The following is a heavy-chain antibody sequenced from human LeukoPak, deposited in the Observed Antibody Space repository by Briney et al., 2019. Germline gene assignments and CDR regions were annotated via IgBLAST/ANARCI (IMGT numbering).Heavy chain of an antibody. V-gene: IGHV3-74*01. CDR2: INKDGSIT. J-gene: IGHJ4*02. Sequence: PGGSLRLSCAASGFTFSSYWMHWVRQAPGKGLVWVSYINKDGSITSYADSVKGRFTISRDNAKNTLYLQMNSLRAEDTAVYYCARDVRYGSVDWGQGTLATVSS. CDR1: GFTFSSYW. D-gene: IGHD6-19*01. CDR3: ARDVRYGSVD.